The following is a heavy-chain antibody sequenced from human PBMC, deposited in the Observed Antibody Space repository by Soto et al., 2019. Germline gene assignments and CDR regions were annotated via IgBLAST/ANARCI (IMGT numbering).Heavy chain of an antibody. CDR1: GFSLSTSGVG. V-gene: IGHV2-5*02. J-gene: IGHJ6*02. Sequence: SGPTLVNPTQTLTLTCTFSGFSLSTSGVGVGWIRQPPGKALEWLALIYWDDDKRYSPSLRSRLTINKDTSKNQVVLTMTNMDPVDTATYYCIQSRWGGDCLQSYASHYYYGMDVWGQGTTVTVS. CDR3: IQSRWGGDCLQSYASHYYYGMDV. CDR2: IYWDDDK. D-gene: IGHD2-21*02.